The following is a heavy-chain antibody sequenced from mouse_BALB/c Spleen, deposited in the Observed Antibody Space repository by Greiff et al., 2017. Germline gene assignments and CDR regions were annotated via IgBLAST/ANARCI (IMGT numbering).Heavy chain of an antibody. V-gene: IGHV2-9*02. J-gene: IGHJ3*01. CDR2: IWAGGST. Sequence: QVQLKQSGPGLVAPSPTLSITCTVSGFSFTSYCVHWVRQPPGKGLEWLGVIWAGGSTNYNSALMSRLSLSKDNSKSQVFLKMNRLQTEDTAMYYCARDRGSPAWFAYWGQGTLVTVSA. CDR1: GFSFTSYC. D-gene: IGHD1-1*01. CDR3: ARDRGSPAWFAY.